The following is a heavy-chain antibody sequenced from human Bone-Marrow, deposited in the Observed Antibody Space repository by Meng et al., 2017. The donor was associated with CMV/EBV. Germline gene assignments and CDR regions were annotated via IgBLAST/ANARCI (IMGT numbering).Heavy chain of an antibody. CDR3: ARDSSSSSYYYYYGMDV. D-gene: IGHD6-6*01. V-gene: IGHV4-34*01. CDR1: GGSFSGYY. J-gene: IGHJ6*02. CDR2: INHSGST. Sequence: LSLTCAVYGGSFSGYYWSWIRQPPGKGLEWIGEINHSGSTNYNPSLKSRVTISVDTSKNQFSLKLSSVTAADTAVYYCARDSSSSSYYYYYGMDVWGQGTTVTVSS.